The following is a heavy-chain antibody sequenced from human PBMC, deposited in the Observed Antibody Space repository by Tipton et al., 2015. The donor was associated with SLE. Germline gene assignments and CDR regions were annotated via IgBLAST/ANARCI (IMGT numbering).Heavy chain of an antibody. J-gene: IGHJ2*01. V-gene: IGHV4-4*07. CDR1: GASIKSYD. D-gene: IGHD7-27*01. CDR3: ARDAWGLGYWYFDL. Sequence: GLVKPSETLSLTCTVSGASIKSYDWSWIRQSAGKGLEWIGRIYVSGTTNNNPSLKSRVTMSVDTAKNQFSLNLKSVTAADTAVYYCARDAWGLGYWYFDLWGRGTRVTVSS. CDR2: IYVSGTT.